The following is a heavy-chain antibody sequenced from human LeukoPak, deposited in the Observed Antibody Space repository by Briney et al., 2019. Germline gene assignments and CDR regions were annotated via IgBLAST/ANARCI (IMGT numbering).Heavy chain of an antibody. CDR1: GGSISSSSYY. CDR2: IYYSGST. CDR3: ARLRGVLTATNWFDP. Sequence: PSETLSLTCTVSGGSISSSSYYWGWIRQPPGKGLEWIGSIYYSGSTYYNPSLKSRVTISVDTSKNQFSLKLSSVTAADTAVYYCARLRGVLTATNWFDPWGQGTLVTVSS. D-gene: IGHD3-9*01. J-gene: IGHJ5*02. V-gene: IGHV4-39*07.